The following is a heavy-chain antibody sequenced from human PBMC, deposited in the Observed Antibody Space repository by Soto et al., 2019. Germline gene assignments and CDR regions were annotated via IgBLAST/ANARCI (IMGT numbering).Heavy chain of an antibody. V-gene: IGHV4-59*01. CDR3: ASSGSENFDY. D-gene: IGHD5-12*01. CDR1: GGSISSYY. Sequence: SETLSLTCTVSGGSISSYYLSWIRQPPGKGLEWIGYIYYSGSTNYNPSLKSRVTISVDTSKNQFSLKLSSVTAADTAVYYCASSGSENFDYWGQGTLVTVSS. J-gene: IGHJ4*02. CDR2: IYYSGST.